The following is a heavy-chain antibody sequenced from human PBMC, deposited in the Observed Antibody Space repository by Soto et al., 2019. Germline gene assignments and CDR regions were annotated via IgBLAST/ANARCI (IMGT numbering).Heavy chain of an antibody. J-gene: IGHJ6*02. CDR3: ARDLWVEPELYYYGMDV. V-gene: IGHV4-30-4*01. CDR2: IFYSGTT. D-gene: IGHD1-1*01. Sequence: SETLSLTCTVSGDSISSADYYWSWIRQTPGKGLEWIGHIFYSGTTYYNPSLRSRLTISVDTSKNHFSLRLTSVTAADTAVYYCARDLWVEPELYYYGMDVWGQGTTVTVSS. CDR1: GDSISSADYY.